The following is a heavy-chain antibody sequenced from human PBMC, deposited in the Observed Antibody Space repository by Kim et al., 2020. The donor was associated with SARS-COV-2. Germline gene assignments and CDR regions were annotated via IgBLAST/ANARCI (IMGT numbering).Heavy chain of an antibody. V-gene: IGHV5-10-1*01. D-gene: IGHD3-10*01. CDR3: ARDAWSYYGSGSPYGMDL. CDR2: FDLSDHKK. J-gene: IGHJ6*02. Sequence: GESLKISCKGSGYNFTTDWITWVRQMPGKGPGWRGRFDLSDHKKKYNRPSAGPIPISVDKSTGSAFLRWTSLKASDTATYFWARDAWSYYGSGSPYGMDLWGQGTTDPVPS. CDR1: GYNFTTDW.